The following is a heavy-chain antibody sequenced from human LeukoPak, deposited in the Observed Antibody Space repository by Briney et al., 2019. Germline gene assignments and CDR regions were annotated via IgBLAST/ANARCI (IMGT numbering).Heavy chain of an antibody. J-gene: IGHJ4*02. CDR1: GFTFSSYA. D-gene: IGHD3-10*01. Sequence: GGSLRLSCAASGFTFSSYAMHWGRQAQGKGLEYVSAISSNGGSTYYANSVKGSFTISRDNSKNTLYLQMGSLRAEDMAVYYCARDSDGYGSLPIDYWGQGTLVTVSS. CDR2: ISSNGGST. CDR3: ARDSDGYGSLPIDY. V-gene: IGHV3-64*01.